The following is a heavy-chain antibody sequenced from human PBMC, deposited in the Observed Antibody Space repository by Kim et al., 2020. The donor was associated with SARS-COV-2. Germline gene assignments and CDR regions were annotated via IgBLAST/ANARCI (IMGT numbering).Heavy chain of an antibody. CDR3: VKAPGITGTRGAAFDI. D-gene: IGHD1-7*01. J-gene: IGHJ3*02. Sequence: SVKGRFTISRDNSKNTLYLQMSSLRAEDTAVYYCVKAPGITGTRGAAFDIWGQGTMVTVSS. V-gene: IGHV3-64D*06.